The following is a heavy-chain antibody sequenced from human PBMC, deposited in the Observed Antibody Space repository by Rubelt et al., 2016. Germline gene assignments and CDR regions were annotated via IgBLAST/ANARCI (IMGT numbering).Heavy chain of an antibody. J-gene: IGHJ4*02. CDR2: ISSDGTNK. D-gene: IGHD6-13*01. V-gene: IGHV3-30*04. CDR3: ARDGLGSSGSYYSDY. CDR1: GFTFSNYA. Sequence: PGRSLRLSCAASGFTFSNYAMHWVRQAPGKGLEWVAVISSDGTNKYSADSVKGRFTISRDNSKNTLYLQMNNLRAEDTALYYCARDGLGSSGSYYSDYWGQGTLVTVSS.